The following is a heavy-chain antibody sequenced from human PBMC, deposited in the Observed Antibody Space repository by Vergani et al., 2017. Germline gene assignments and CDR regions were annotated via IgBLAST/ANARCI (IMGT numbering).Heavy chain of an antibody. J-gene: IGHJ4*02. V-gene: IGHV4-59*11. CDR2: IYYSGST. Sequence: QVQLQESGPGLVKPSETLSLTCTVSGGSISSHYWSWIRQPPGKGLEWIGDIYYSGSTNYNPSLKSRVTISVDTSKTQFSLKLSSVTAADTAVYYCARATYYYDSSGYVFDYWGQGTLVTVSS. CDR1: GGSISSHY. D-gene: IGHD3-22*01. CDR3: ARATYYYDSSGYVFDY.